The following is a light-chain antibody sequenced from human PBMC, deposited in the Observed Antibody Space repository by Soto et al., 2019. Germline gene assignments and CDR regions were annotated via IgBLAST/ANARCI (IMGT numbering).Light chain of an antibody. Sequence: QSVLTQPASVSGSPGQSITISCTGTSSDVGAYNYVSWYQQHPGEAPKLIIYGVTNRPSGISYRFSGSKSDYTASLTISGLQAEDEADYYCSSYSTSFFYVFGSGTQLTVL. CDR2: GVT. CDR1: SSDVGAYNY. CDR3: SSYSTSFFYV. J-gene: IGLJ7*01. V-gene: IGLV2-14*01.